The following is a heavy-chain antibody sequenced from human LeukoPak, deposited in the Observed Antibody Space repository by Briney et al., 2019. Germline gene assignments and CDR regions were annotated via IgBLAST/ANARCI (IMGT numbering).Heavy chain of an antibody. D-gene: IGHD1-14*01. V-gene: IGHV3-21*01. CDR1: GFTFSSYS. J-gene: IGHJ5*02. Sequence: GGSLRLSCAASGFTFSSYSMNWVRQAPGKGLEWVSSISSSSSYIYYADSVKGRFTISRDNAKNSLYLQMNSLRAEDAAVYYCARGSPGRFDPWGQGTLVTVSS. CDR3: ARGSPGRFDP. CDR2: ISSSSSYI.